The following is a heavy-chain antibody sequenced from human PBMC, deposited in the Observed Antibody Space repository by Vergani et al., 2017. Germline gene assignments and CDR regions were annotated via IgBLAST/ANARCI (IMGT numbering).Heavy chain of an antibody. V-gene: IGHV4-61*01. J-gene: IGHJ6*02. CDR3: ARVFGYGMDV. Sequence: QVQLQESGPGLVKPSETLSPTCTVSGGSVSSGSYDWSWSRQPPGKGLEWIGYIYYSGSTNYNPSLKSRASISVDTSKNQFSLKLSSVTAADTAVYYCARVFGYGMDVWGQGTTVTVSS. CDR2: IYYSGST. D-gene: IGHD3-3*01. CDR1: GGSVSSGSYD.